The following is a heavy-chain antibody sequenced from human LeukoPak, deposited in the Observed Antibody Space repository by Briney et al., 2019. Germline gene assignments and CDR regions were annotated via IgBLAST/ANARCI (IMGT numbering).Heavy chain of an antibody. CDR3: ARDSSGYFS. CDR2: INHSGST. V-gene: IGHV4-34*01. D-gene: IGHD3-22*01. Sequence: SETLSLTCAVYGGSFSGYYWSWIRQPPGKGLEWIGEINHSGSTNYNPSLKSRVTMSVDTSKNQFSLKLSSVTAADPAVYYCARDSSGYFSWGQGTLVTVSS. J-gene: IGHJ4*02. CDR1: GGSFSGYY.